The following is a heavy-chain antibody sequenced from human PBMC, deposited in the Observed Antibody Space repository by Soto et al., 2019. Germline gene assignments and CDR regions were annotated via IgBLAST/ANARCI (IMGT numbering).Heavy chain of an antibody. CDR2: IYWNDDK. D-gene: IGHD1-1*01. CDR1: GFSLSTSGVG. Sequence: QITLKESGPTLVKPTQTLTLTCTFSGFSLSTSGVGVGWIRPPPGKALEWLALIYWNDDKRYSPSLKSRLTTTKDTSKNQVVLTMTNMDPVDTATYYCAHRRAAGTKVDRFDPWGQGTLVTVSS. V-gene: IGHV2-5*01. J-gene: IGHJ5*02. CDR3: AHRRAAGTKVDRFDP.